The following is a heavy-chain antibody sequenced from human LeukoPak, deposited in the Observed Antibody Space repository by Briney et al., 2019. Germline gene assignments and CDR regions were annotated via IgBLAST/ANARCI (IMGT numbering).Heavy chain of an antibody. J-gene: IGHJ4*02. Sequence: PSETLSLTCAVYGGSFSGYYWNWIRQPPGKGLEWIGEINHSGSTNYNPSLKSRVTISVDTSKNQFSLKLGSVTAADTAVYYCARGVSSGYLFYFDYWGQGTLVTVS. V-gene: IGHV4-34*01. CDR1: GGSFSGYY. CDR3: ARGVSSGYLFYFDY. CDR2: INHSGST. D-gene: IGHD3-22*01.